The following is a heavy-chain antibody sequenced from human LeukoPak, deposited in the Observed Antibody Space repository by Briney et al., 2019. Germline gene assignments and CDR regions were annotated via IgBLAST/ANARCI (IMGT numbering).Heavy chain of an antibody. CDR2: ISGSGGST. CDR3: ARGSGSYYSG. D-gene: IGHD1-26*01. Sequence: GGTLRLSCAASGFTFSSYGMSWVRQAPGKGLEWVSAISGSGGSTYYADSVKGRFTISRDNAKNSLYLQMNSLRAEDTAVYYCARGSGSYYSGWGQGTLVTVSS. V-gene: IGHV3-23*01. J-gene: IGHJ4*02. CDR1: GFTFSSYG.